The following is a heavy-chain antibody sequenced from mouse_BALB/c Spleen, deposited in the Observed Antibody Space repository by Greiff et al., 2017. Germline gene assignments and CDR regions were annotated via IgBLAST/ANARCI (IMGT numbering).Heavy chain of an antibody. D-gene: IGHD2-10*01. CDR3: ARKPTYYGNYYAMDY. CDR2: ILPGSGST. Sequence: QVQLQQSGAELMKPGASVKISCKATGYTFSSYWIEWVKQRPGHSLEWIGEILPGSGSTNYNEKFKGKATFTADTSSNTAYMQLSSLTSEDSAVYYCARKPTYYGNYYAMDYWGQGTSVTVSS. J-gene: IGHJ4*01. V-gene: IGHV1-9*01. CDR1: GYTFSSYW.